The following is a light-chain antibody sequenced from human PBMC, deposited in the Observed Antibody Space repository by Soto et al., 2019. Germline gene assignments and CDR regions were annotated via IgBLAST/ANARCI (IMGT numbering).Light chain of an antibody. Sequence: IVMTPSPGTLSVSPGERATLSCRASLSVNSTLAWYQHKPGQAPRLLIYGASTRAPGFPDRFSGSGSGTEFTLTISSLQSEDRAVYSCQQYNNWPRTFGQGTKVEI. CDR2: GAS. V-gene: IGKV3-15*01. CDR1: LSVNST. CDR3: QQYNNWPRT. J-gene: IGKJ1*01.